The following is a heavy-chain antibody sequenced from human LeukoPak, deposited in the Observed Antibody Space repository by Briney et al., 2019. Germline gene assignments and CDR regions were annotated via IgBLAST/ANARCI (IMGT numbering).Heavy chain of an antibody. J-gene: IGHJ3*02. CDR3: AREVSGGGTFNI. Sequence: PSETLSLTCTVSGGSISNYYWSWIRQSPGKGLEWIGYIYYSGSTNYNPSLKSRVIISVDTSKNQFSLNLTSVTAADTAVYYCAREVSGGGTFNIWGQGTMVTVSS. CDR1: GGSISNYY. V-gene: IGHV4-59*01. CDR2: IYYSGST. D-gene: IGHD3-16*01.